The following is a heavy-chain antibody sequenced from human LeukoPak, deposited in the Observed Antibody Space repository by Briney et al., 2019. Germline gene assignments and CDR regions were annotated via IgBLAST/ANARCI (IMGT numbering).Heavy chain of an antibody. V-gene: IGHV3-23*01. CDR2: IRGGGGHT. D-gene: IGHD3-10*02. CDR3: AKCSASYYNDAFDI. J-gene: IGHJ3*02. CDR1: GFTFNNYA. Sequence: GGPLRLSCAASGFTFNNYAMNLVRQAPGKGLEWLSYIRGGGGHTRYSDSVKGRFTISRDNSKNMLYLQMNSLRAEDTAIYYCAKCSASYYNDAFDIWGRGTMVTVSS.